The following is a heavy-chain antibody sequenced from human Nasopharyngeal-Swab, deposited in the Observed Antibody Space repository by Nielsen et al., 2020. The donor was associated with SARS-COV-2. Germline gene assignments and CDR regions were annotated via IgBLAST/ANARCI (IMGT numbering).Heavy chain of an antibody. D-gene: IGHD6-6*01. Sequence: GEFLKISCAASGFTFSNYGMHWVRQAPGKGLVWVSSMNSDGSSINYADSVKGRFSISRDNAENTLYPQMNSLRPEDTAVYYCTREYTRSSGFDYWGQGILVTVSS. CDR3: TREYTRSSGFDY. V-gene: IGHV3-74*01. CDR2: MNSDGSSI. J-gene: IGHJ4*02. CDR1: GFTFSNYG.